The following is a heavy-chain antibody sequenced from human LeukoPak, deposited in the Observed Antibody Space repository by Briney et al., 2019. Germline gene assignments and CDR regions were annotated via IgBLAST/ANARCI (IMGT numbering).Heavy chain of an antibody. J-gene: IGHJ4*02. Sequence: GGSLRLSCAASGFTFSSYWMHWVRQAPGKGLVWVSRINSDGSSTSYADSVKGRFTISRDNAKNTLYLQMNSLRAEDTAVYYCAREFYYGSGSYYPYYFDYWGQGTLVTVSS. CDR2: INSDGSST. D-gene: IGHD3-10*01. CDR3: AREFYYGSGSYYPYYFDY. CDR1: GFTFSSYW. V-gene: IGHV3-74*01.